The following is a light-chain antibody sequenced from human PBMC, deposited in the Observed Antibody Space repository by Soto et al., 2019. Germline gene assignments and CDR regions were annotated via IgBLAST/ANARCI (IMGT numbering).Light chain of an antibody. Sequence: DIQMTQSPSTLSASVGDRVTITCRASHSISSWLAWYQQKPGKAPKLLIYAASSLHSGVPSRFSGSVSGTDFTLTIGSLQPEDFATYYCQQADGFPITFGQGTRLEI. CDR3: QQADGFPIT. CDR1: HSISSW. CDR2: AAS. J-gene: IGKJ5*01. V-gene: IGKV1-12*01.